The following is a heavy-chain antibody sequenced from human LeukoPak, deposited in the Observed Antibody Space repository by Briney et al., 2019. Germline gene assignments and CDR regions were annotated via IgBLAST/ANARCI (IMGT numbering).Heavy chain of an antibody. CDR3: ARNLYYGGYIFDY. Sequence: PGGSLRLSCAASGFTFSSYEMNWVRQAPGKGLEWVSYISSSGSTIYYADSVKGRFTISRDNAKNSLYLQMNSLRAEDTAVYYCARNLYYGGYIFDYWGQGTLVTVSS. V-gene: IGHV3-48*03. D-gene: IGHD4-17*01. CDR1: GFTFSSYE. CDR2: ISSSGSTI. J-gene: IGHJ4*02.